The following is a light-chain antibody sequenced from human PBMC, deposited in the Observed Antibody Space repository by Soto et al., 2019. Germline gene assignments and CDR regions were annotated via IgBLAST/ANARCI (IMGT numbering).Light chain of an antibody. CDR2: AAS. CDR1: QAIRYD. CDR3: LQDYGYPRT. V-gene: IGKV1-6*01. Sequence: AIQMTQSPSSLSASVGDRVTLTCRANQAIRYDLSWYQQNPGRAPKLLIYAASHLQSGVPSRFSGSGSGTDFTLTISSLQPEDFATYYCLQDYGYPRTFGQGTKVEI. J-gene: IGKJ1*01.